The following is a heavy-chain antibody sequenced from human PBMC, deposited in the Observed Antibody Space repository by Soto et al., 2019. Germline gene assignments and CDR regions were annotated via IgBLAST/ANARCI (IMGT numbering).Heavy chain of an antibody. CDR2: ISVTGDT. V-gene: IGHV3-23*01. J-gene: IGHJ4*02. CDR3: AKSLIMATSFDY. D-gene: IGHD2-8*01. Sequence: EGQLLESGGGLVQPGGSLRLSCAASGFTFSSYAMNWVRQVPGKGPEWVSHISVTGDTYYADSVKGRFTISRDNSKNTLFLQMNSLRAEDTAVYYCAKSLIMATSFDYWGQGTPVTVSS. CDR1: GFTFSSYA.